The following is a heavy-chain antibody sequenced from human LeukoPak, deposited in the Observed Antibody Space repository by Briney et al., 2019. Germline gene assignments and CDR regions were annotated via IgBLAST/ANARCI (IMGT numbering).Heavy chain of an antibody. V-gene: IGHV1-46*01. CDR1: GYTFTSYY. CDR2: INPSGGST. J-gene: IGHJ2*01. D-gene: IGHD3-16*01. CDR3: ARDGVSYLT. Sequence: ASVKVSCKASGYTFTSYYMHWVRQAPGQGLEWMGIINPSGGSTSYAQKFQGRVTITRDTSASTAYMELSSLRSEDTAVYYCARDGVSYLTWGRGTLVTVSS.